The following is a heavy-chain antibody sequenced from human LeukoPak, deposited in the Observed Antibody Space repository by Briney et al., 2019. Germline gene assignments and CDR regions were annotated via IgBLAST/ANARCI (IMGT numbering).Heavy chain of an antibody. D-gene: IGHD3-3*01. CDR2: IYHIGTT. J-gene: IGHJ5*02. CDR1: GGSTSISSYY. Sequence: PSETLSLTCTVSGGSTSISSYYCGWIREPPGKGLEWIGIIYHIGTTYYNPSLKIRFTTSVHMAKHQFPMKLSSVTAPDTAIYYCATRKGVRDGSVLDPWGQGTLVRV. CDR3: ATRKGVRDGSVLDP. V-gene: IGHV4-39*06.